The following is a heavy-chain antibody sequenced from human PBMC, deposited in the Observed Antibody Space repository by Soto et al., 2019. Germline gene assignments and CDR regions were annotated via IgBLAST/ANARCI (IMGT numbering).Heavy chain of an antibody. J-gene: IGHJ4*02. CDR1: GGSISSTNW. Sequence: QVQLQQSGPRLVKPSGTLSLTCYVSGGSISSTNWWTWVRQPPGKGLEWIGEIYHTGNTNYNPSVRSRVTKSVDKSNNEVSLDLGAMTASETAVCYWGTLPPSIEVSLFPIPTWGQGILVTVSS. D-gene: IGHD2-2*02. CDR2: IYHTGNT. CDR3: GTLPPSIEVSLFPIPT. V-gene: IGHV4-4*02.